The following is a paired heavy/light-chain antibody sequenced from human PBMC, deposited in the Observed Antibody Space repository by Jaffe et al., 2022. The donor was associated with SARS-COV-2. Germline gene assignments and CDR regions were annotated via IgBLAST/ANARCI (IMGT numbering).Heavy chain of an antibody. CDR2: IYTSGST. D-gene: IGHD1-26*01. CDR1: GGSISSYY. Sequence: QVQLQESGPGLVKPSETLSLTCTVSGGSISSYYWSWIRQPAGKGLEWIGRIYTSGSTNYNPSLKSRVTMSVDTSKNQFSLKLSSVTAADTAVYYCARDSGSYSPFDYWGQGTLVTVSS. CDR3: ARDSGSYSPFDY. V-gene: IGHV4-4*07. J-gene: IGHJ4*02.
Light chain of an antibody. Sequence: DIQMTQSPSTLSASVGDRVTITCRASQSISSWLAWYQQKPGKAPKLLIYKASSLESGVPSRFSGSGSGTEFTLTISSLQPDDFATYYCQQYNSYSTFGGGTKVEIK. V-gene: IGKV1-5*03. CDR1: QSISSW. CDR2: KAS. CDR3: QQYNSYST. J-gene: IGKJ4*01.